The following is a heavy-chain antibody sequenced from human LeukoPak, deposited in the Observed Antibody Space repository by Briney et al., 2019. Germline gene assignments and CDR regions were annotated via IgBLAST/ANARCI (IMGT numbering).Heavy chain of an antibody. CDR1: GFTFDDYG. CDR3: ARGRTYYYDSSGYPWDY. V-gene: IGHV3-20*04. J-gene: IGHJ4*02. Sequence: PGGSLRLSCAASGFTFDDYGMSWVCQAPGKGLEWVSGINWNGGSTGYADSVKGRFTISRDNAKNSLYLQMNSLRAEDTALYYCARGRTYYYDSSGYPWDYWGQGTLVTVSS. D-gene: IGHD3-22*01. CDR2: INWNGGST.